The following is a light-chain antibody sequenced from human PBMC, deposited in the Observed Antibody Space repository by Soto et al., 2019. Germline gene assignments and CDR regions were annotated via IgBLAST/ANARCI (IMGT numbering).Light chain of an antibody. Sequence: QSALTQPASVSGSLGQSITISCTGTSSDVGSYNLVSWYQQHPGKAPKLMIYEGSKRPSGVSNRFSGSKSGNTASLTISGLQAEDEADYYCCSDAGSRVFGGGTKVTVL. CDR2: EGS. J-gene: IGLJ3*02. CDR3: CSDAGSRV. V-gene: IGLV2-23*01. CDR1: SSDVGSYNL.